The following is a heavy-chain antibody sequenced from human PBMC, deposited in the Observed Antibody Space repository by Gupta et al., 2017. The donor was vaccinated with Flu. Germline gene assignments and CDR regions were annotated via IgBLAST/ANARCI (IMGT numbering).Heavy chain of an antibody. CDR2: ISSSSSNI. CDR3: ATKDPYGGNSWYFQH. V-gene: IGHV3-48*02. Sequence: EVQLVESGGGLVQPGGSLGLSCAASGIAFSRVSMNWVRQAPGKGLEWVSYISSSSSNIYYADSVKGRFTVSRDNAKNPLYLQMNSLRDEDTAVYYCATKDPYGGNSWYFQHWGQGTLVTVSS. J-gene: IGHJ1*01. CDR1: GIAFSRVS. D-gene: IGHD4-23*01.